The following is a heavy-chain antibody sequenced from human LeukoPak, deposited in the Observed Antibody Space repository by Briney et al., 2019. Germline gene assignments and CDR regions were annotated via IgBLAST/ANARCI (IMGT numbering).Heavy chain of an antibody. CDR1: GFIFTSSA. CDR2: IVVGSDHT. CDR3: AATTSGYKWFDP. Sequence: SVKVSCKAPGFIFTSSAVQWVRQARGQRLEWIGWIVVGSDHTNYAQKFQERVTITWDTTTKTAYMELSSLRSEDTAVYYCAATTSGYKWFDPWGQGTLVTVSS. D-gene: IGHD3-22*01. V-gene: IGHV1-58*01. J-gene: IGHJ5*02.